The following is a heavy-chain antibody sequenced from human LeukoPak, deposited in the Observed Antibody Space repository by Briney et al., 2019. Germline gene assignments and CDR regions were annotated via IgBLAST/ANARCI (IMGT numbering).Heavy chain of an antibody. CDR3: ARGRYDILTGYYIPFDY. D-gene: IGHD3-9*01. CDR1: GGSISSYY. CDR2: IYYSGST. J-gene: IGHJ4*02. Sequence: SETLSLTCTVSGGSISSYYWSWIRQPPGKGLEWMVYIYYSGSTNYNPSLKSRVTIYVDTYKNQFSLKLSSVTAADTAVYYCARGRYDILTGYYIPFDYWGQGTLVTVSS. V-gene: IGHV4-59*01.